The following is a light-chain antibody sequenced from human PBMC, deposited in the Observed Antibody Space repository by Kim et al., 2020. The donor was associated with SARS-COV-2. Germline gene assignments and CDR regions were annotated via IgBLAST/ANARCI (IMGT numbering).Light chain of an antibody. CDR2: GAF. CDR3: QRFGSSTYT. CDR1: RSLKPRY. V-gene: IGKV3-20*01. J-gene: IGKJ2*01. Sequence: LPPVERATLSCGASRSLKPRYLVWYQQKPGQSPRVLIYGAFIRATGIPDRFSGSGSGTDFTLTISRLEPEDSAVYYCQRFGSSTYTFGQGTKLEIK.